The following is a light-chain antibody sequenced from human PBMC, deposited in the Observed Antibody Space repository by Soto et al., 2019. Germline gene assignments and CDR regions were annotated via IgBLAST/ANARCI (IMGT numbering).Light chain of an antibody. CDR1: RNLLHSNGYYY. CDR3: AQGLATPFT. CDR2: LGS. V-gene: IGKV2-28*01. J-gene: IGKJ4*01. Sequence: EMVPTQAPLCLPFTPGEPSSISCRSSRNLLHSNGYYYLDWYLQKPGQSPQLLIYLGSNRASGVPDRFSGSGSGTDFTLTISRVEAEDVGVYFCAQGLATPFTFGGGTKVDIK.